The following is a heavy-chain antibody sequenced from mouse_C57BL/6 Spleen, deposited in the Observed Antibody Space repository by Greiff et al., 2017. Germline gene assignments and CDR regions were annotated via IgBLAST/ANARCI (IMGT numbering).Heavy chain of an antibody. CDR1: GYAFSSSW. CDR2: LYPGDGDT. V-gene: IGHV1-82*01. J-gene: IGHJ4*01. Sequence: QVQLQQSGPELVKPGASVQISCKASGYAFSSSWMNWVKQRPGKGLEWIGRLYPGDGDTNYNGKFKGKATLTADKSSSTAYMQLSSLTSEDSAVYFCARGDYYGSSYEYYAMDYWGQGTSVTVSS. CDR3: ARGDYYGSSYEYYAMDY. D-gene: IGHD1-1*01.